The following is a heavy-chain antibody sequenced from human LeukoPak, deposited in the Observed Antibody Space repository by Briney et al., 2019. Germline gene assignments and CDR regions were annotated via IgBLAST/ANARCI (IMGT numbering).Heavy chain of an antibody. J-gene: IGHJ4*02. CDR2: INPSGGST. V-gene: IGHV1-46*01. CDR1: GYTFTSYY. Sequence: ASVKVSCKASGYTFTSYYMHWVRQAPGQGLEWMGIINPSGGSTSYAQKFQGRVTMTRDTSTNTVYMELSSLRSEDTAVYYCVHSGYDYAIDYWGQGTLVTVSS. D-gene: IGHD5-12*01. CDR3: VHSGYDYAIDY.